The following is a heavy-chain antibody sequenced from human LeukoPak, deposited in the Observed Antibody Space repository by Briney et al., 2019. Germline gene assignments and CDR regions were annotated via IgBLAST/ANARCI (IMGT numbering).Heavy chain of an antibody. Sequence: SETLSLTRAVYGGSFSGYYWSWIRQPPGKGLEWIGEINHSGSTNYNPSLKSRVTISVDTSKNQFSLKLSSVTAADTAVYYCARGRRRTYYYGSGYFDYWGQGTLVTVSS. CDR3: ARGRRRTYYYGSGYFDY. J-gene: IGHJ4*02. CDR2: INHSGST. V-gene: IGHV4-34*01. CDR1: GGSFSGYY. D-gene: IGHD3-10*01.